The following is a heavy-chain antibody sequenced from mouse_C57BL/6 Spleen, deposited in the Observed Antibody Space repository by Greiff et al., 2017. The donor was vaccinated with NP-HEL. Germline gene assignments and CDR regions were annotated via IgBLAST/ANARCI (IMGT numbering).Heavy chain of an antibody. CDR2: IDPSDSYT. J-gene: IGHJ1*03. D-gene: IGHD1-1*02. CDR3: ASGGDYWYFDV. Sequence: VQLQQSEAELVMPGASVKLSCKASGYTFTSYWMHWVKQRPGQGLEWIGEIDPSDSYTNYNQKFKCKSTLTVDKSSSTAYMQLSSLTSEDSAVYYCASGGDYWYFDVWGTGTTVTVSS. CDR1: GYTFTSYW. V-gene: IGHV1-69*01.